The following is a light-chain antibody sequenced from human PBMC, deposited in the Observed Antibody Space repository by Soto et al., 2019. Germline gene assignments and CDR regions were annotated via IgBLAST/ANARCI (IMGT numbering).Light chain of an antibody. CDR3: QQYGSSPPT. CDR2: EAS. V-gene: IGKV3-20*01. Sequence: EIVLTQSPGTLSLSPGDRATLSCRASQSVRSSYVAWYQQKPGQAPRLLLYEASIRAIVIPDRFSGSGSGTDFTLTISRLEPEDFAVYHCQQYGSSPPTFGQGSKGEIK. CDR1: QSVRSSY. J-gene: IGKJ1*01.